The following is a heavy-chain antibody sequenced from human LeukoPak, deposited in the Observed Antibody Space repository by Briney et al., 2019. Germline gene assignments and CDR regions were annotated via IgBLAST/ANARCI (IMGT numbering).Heavy chain of an antibody. Sequence: GGSLRLSCAASGFTFSSYSMNWVRQASGKGLEWVSSISSSSSYIYYADSVKGRFTISRDNAKNSLYLQMNSLRAEDTALYYCAKDIGDHSSGWYYFDYWGQGTLVTVSS. CDR1: GFTFSSYS. V-gene: IGHV3-21*04. J-gene: IGHJ4*02. D-gene: IGHD6-19*01. CDR3: AKDIGDHSSGWYYFDY. CDR2: ISSSSSYI.